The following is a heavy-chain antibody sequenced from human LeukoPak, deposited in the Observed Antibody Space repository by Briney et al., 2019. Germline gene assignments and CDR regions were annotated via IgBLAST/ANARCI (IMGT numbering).Heavy chain of an antibody. D-gene: IGHD5-18*01. J-gene: IGHJ6*02. V-gene: IGHV4-4*07. Sequence: SETLSLTCTVSGGSISSYYWSWIGQPAGKGLEWIGRIYTSGSTNYNPSLKSRVTMSVDTSKNQFSLKLSSVTAADTAVYYCASGYSYGEYYYYGMDVWGQGTTVTVSS. CDR3: ASGYSYGEYYYYGMDV. CDR2: IYTSGST. CDR1: GGSISSYY.